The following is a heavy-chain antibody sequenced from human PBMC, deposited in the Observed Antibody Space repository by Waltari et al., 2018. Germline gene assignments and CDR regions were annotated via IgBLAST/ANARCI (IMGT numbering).Heavy chain of an antibody. Sequence: QVQLQQWGAGLLKPSETLSLTCAVYGGSFSGYYWSWIRQPPGKGLEEMGEINHSGRHTYNHAPTGRVTISVDPSKNQFSLKLSSVTAADTAVYYCARGSGSSSWPHGVRVDVWGQGTTVTVSS. V-gene: IGHV4-34*01. CDR1: GGSFSGYY. CDR3: ARGSGSSSWPHGVRVDV. CDR2: INHSGRH. D-gene: IGHD6-13*01. J-gene: IGHJ6*02.